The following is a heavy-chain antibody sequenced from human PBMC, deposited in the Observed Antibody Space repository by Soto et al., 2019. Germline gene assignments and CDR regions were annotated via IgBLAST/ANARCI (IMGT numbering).Heavy chain of an antibody. CDR1: GFTFSSYA. CDR2: ISGSGGST. D-gene: IGHD5-18*01. CDR3: AKDRGYSYGNEFDY. V-gene: IGHV3-23*01. J-gene: IGHJ4*02. Sequence: GGSLRLSXAASGFTFSSYAMSWVRQAPGKGLEWVSAISGSGGSTYYADSVKGRFTISRDNSKNTLCLQMNSLRAEDTAVYYCAKDRGYSYGNEFDYWGQGTLVTVSS.